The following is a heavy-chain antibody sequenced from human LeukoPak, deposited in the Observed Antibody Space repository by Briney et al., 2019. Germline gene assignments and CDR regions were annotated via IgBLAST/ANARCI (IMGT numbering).Heavy chain of an antibody. J-gene: IGHJ4*02. CDR2: INHSGST. CDR1: GGSFSGYY. CDR3: ARGPNYGGNSKDFDY. Sequence: SETLSLTCAVYGGSFSGYYWSWIRQPPGXGLEWIGEINHSGSTNYNPSLKSRVTISVDTSKNQFSLKLSSVTAADTAVYYCARGPNYGGNSKDFDYWGQGTLVTVSS. D-gene: IGHD4-23*01. V-gene: IGHV4-34*01.